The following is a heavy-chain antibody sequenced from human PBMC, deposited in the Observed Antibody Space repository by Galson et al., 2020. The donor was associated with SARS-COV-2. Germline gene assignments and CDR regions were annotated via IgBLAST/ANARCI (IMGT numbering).Heavy chain of an antibody. D-gene: IGHD6-13*01. V-gene: IGHV3-30*04. CDR2: ISYDESNK. J-gene: IGHJ6*02. CDR1: GFTFSSYA. Sequence: GGSLKLSCAASGFTFSSYAMPWVRQAPGKGLAWVAVISYDESNKYYADSVKGRFTISRDNSKNTLYLQMNSLRAEDTAVYYCATQQLFYYYGMDVWGQGTTVTVSS. CDR3: ATQQLFYYYGMDV.